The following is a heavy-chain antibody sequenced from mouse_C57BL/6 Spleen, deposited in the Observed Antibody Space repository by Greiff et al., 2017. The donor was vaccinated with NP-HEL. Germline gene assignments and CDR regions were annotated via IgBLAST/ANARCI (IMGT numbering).Heavy chain of an antibody. D-gene: IGHD1-1*01. V-gene: IGHV6-3*01. CDR1: GFTFSNYW. Sequence: EVQGVESGGGLVQPGGSMKLSCVASGFTFSNYWMNWVRQSPEKGLEWVAQIRLKSDNYATHYAESVKGRFTISRDDYKSSVYLQINNLRAEDTGIYYCTNYYGSSYGYWGQGTTLTVSS. CDR2: IRLKSDNYAT. J-gene: IGHJ2*01. CDR3: TNYYGSSYGY.